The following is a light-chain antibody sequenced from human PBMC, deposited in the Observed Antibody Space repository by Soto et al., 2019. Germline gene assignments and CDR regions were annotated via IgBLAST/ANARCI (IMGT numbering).Light chain of an antibody. V-gene: IGKV1-5*03. J-gene: IGKJ1*01. CDR2: KAS. CDR3: QQYNSYST. Sequence: IEFTQSPSSVSASVGDRVTITCQASQDISNYLNWYQQKPGKAPKLLIYKASSLESGVPSRFSGSGSGTEFTLTISSLQPDDFATYYCQQYNSYSTFGQGTKVDIK. CDR1: QDISNY.